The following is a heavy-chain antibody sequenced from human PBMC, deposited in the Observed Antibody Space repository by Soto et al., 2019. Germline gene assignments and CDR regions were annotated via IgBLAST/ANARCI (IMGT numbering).Heavy chain of an antibody. CDR1: GGSISSNW. D-gene: IGHD6-19*01. CDR3: ARVADGMDV. V-gene: IGHV4-4*02. J-gene: IGHJ6*02. Sequence: QVQLQESGPGLVKPSGTLSLTCVVSGGSISSNWWSWVRQPPGKGLEWIGEISHVGSTNYNPSLKSRVTISVDKSKNPFSLNLNSVTAAATAVYYCARVADGMDVWGRGTTVTVSS. CDR2: ISHVGST.